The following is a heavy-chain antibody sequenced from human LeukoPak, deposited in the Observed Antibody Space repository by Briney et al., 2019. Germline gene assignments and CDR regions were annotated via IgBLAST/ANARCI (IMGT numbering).Heavy chain of an antibody. CDR2: IRYDGSNK. V-gene: IGHV3-30*02. CDR3: AKPYSSSDDDWFDP. D-gene: IGHD6-13*01. Sequence: GGSLRLSCAASGFTFSSYGMHWVRQAPGKGLEWVAFIRYDGSNKYYADSVKGRFTISRDNSKNTLYLQMNSLRVEDTAVYYCAKPYSSSDDDWFDPWGQGTLVTVSS. J-gene: IGHJ5*02. CDR1: GFTFSSYG.